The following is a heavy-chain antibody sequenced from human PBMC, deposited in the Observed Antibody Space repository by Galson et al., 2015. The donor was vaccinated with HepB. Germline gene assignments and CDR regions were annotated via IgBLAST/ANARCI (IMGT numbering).Heavy chain of an antibody. CDR3: ASFGAYYDSPGSLDY. D-gene: IGHD3-22*01. V-gene: IGHV3-30-3*01. Sequence: SLRLSCAASGFSFSNYGMHWVRQAPGKGLEWVAFISYDGSDKYYADSVKGRFTISRDNSKNTLYVQVNSLRVEDTAVHYCASFGAYYDSPGSLDYWGQGTLVAVSS. CDR1: GFSFSNYG. J-gene: IGHJ4*02. CDR2: ISYDGSDK.